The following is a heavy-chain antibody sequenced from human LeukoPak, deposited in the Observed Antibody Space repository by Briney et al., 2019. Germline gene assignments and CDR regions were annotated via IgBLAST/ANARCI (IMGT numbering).Heavy chain of an antibody. J-gene: IGHJ3*02. Sequence: GGSVRLPCAASGFTFSSYSMNWVRQAPGKGLEWVSSISSSSSYIYYADSVKGRFTISRDNAKNSLYLQMNSLRAEDTAVYYCARDAYYYGSGSYIHAFDIWGQGTMVTVSS. CDR2: ISSSSSYI. CDR1: GFTFSSYS. D-gene: IGHD3-10*01. V-gene: IGHV3-21*01. CDR3: ARDAYYYGSGSYIHAFDI.